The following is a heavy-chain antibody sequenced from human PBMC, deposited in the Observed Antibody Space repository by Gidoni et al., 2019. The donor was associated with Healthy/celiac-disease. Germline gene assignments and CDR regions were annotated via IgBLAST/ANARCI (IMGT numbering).Heavy chain of an antibody. CDR3: AMINILSYGDNAFDI. CDR2: IYYSGST. V-gene: IGHV4-39*01. CDR1: GGSISSSSYY. D-gene: IGHD4-17*01. Sequence: QLQLQESGPGLVKPSETLSLTCTVSGGSISSSSYYWGWIRQPPGKGLEWIGSIYYSGSTYYNPSLKSRVTISVDTSKNQFSLKLSSVTAADTAVYYCAMINILSYGDNAFDIWGQGTMVTVSS. J-gene: IGHJ3*02.